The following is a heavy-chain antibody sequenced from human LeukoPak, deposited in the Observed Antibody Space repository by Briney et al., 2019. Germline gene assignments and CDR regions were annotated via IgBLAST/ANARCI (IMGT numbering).Heavy chain of an antibody. CDR3: ARCIAAAAPHAFDI. J-gene: IGHJ3*02. V-gene: IGHV4-34*01. CDR1: GVSFSGYY. Sequence: PSETLSLTCAVYGVSFSGYYWSWIRQPPGKGLEWIGEINHSGSTNYNPSLKSRVTISVDTSKNQFSLKLSSVTAADTAVYYCARCIAAAAPHAFDIWGQGTMVTVSS. CDR2: INHSGST. D-gene: IGHD6-13*01.